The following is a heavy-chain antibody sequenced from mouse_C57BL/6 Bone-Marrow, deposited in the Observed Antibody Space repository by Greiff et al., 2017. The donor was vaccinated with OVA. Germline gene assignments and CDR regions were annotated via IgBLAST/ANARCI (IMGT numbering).Heavy chain of an antibody. CDR1: GYTFTSYW. J-gene: IGHJ4*01. CDR2: IDPSDSYT. CDR3: ARENYGGAIDY. D-gene: IGHD1-1*01. Sequence: QVQLQQPGAELVMPGASVKLSCKASGYTFTSYWMHWVKQRPGQGLEWIGEIDPSDSYTNYNQKFKGKSTLTVDKSSSTAYMQLSSLTSEDSAVYYCARENYGGAIDYWGQGTSDTVSS. V-gene: IGHV1-69*01.